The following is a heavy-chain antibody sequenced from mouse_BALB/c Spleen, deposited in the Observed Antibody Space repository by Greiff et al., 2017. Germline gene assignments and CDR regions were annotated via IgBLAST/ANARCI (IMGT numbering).Heavy chain of an antibody. Sequence: EVKLQESGPGLVKPSQSLSLTCTVTGYSITSDYAWNWIRQFPGNKLEWMGYISYSGSTSYNPSLKSRIPITRDTSKNQFFLQLNSVTTEDTATYYCARWGTYFDYWGQGTTLTVSS. CDR3: ARWGTYFDY. J-gene: IGHJ2*01. V-gene: IGHV3-2*02. D-gene: IGHD2-14*01. CDR1: GYSITSDYA. CDR2: ISYSGST.